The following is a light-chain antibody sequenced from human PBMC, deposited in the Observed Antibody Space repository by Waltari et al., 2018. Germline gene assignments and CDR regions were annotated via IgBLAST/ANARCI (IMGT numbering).Light chain of an antibody. Sequence: IVLTQSPGTLSLSPGERATLSCRASQSVSRTLAWYQQKPAQAPKLLIYGASIRATGIPDRFTGSGSGTDFSLTISSLEPEDFAIYFCQHYVRLPATFGQGTKVEIK. CDR1: QSVSRT. J-gene: IGKJ1*01. CDR3: QHYVRLPAT. CDR2: GAS. V-gene: IGKV3-20*01.